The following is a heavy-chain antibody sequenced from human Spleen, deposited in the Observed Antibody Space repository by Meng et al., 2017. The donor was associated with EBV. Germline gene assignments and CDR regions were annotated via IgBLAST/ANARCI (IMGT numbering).Heavy chain of an antibody. J-gene: IGHJ4*02. Sequence: QVLLVTSGSEVQKPGASVKVSCKTSGYPFTSYGISWVRQAPGQGLEWMGWISPHNDDTNYAQNLQGRLTMTKDTSTSTAYMELRSLRSDDTAVYYCARAAATVDFWGQGTLVTVSS. V-gene: IGHV1-18*01. D-gene: IGHD4-17*01. CDR3: ARAAATVDF. CDR1: GYPFTSYG. CDR2: ISPHNDDT.